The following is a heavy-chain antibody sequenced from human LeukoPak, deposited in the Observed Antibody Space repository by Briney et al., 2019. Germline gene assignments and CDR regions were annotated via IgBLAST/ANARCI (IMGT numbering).Heavy chain of an antibody. J-gene: IGHJ4*02. CDR2: ISYDGSNK. Sequence: PGGSLRLFCAASGVTSSSYGMHWVREAPGKGLEWVAVISYDGSNKYYADSVKGRFTISRDNSKNTLYLQMNSLRAEDTAVYYCAKNYGSGSYGYFDYWGQGTLVTVSS. CDR3: AKNYGSGSYGYFDY. D-gene: IGHD3-10*01. CDR1: GVTSSSYG. V-gene: IGHV3-30*18.